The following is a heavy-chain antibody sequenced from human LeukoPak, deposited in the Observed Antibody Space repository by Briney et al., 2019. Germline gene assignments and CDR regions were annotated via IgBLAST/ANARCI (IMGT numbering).Heavy chain of an antibody. Sequence: PGGSLRLSCAASGFTFSSYWMHWVRQGPGKGLVWVSRINSDGSSTNYADSVKGRFTISRDNAKSTLYLQMNSLRAEDTAMYYCARVVAGNFDYWGQGTLVTVSS. V-gene: IGHV3-74*01. CDR3: ARVVAGNFDY. CDR2: INSDGSST. J-gene: IGHJ4*02. CDR1: GFTFSSYW. D-gene: IGHD6-19*01.